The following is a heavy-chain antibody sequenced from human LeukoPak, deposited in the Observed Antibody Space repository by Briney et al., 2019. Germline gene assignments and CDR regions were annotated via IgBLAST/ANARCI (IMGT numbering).Heavy chain of an antibody. V-gene: IGHV3-23*01. CDR2: ISGSGGST. Sequence: GGTLRLSCAASGCTFSSYAMSWVRQAPGKGLEWVSAISGSGGSTYYADSVKGRFTISRDNSKNTLYLQMNSLRAEDTAVYYCAKIGRHGVDYWGQGTLVTVSS. CDR3: AKIGRHGVDY. CDR1: GCTFSSYA. J-gene: IGHJ4*02. D-gene: IGHD2-8*01.